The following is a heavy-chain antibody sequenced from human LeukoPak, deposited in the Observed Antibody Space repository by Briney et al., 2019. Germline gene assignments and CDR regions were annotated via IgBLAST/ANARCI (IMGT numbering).Heavy chain of an antibody. J-gene: IGHJ4*02. V-gene: IGHV1-8*01. CDR3: ARGGTYLPFGY. CDR2: MNANSGDT. D-gene: IGHD3-10*01. Sequence: GASVKVSCKAPGYTFTSYDINWVRQATGQGLEWMGWMNANSGDTGYAQNFQGRVTMTRNTSISTAYMELSSLRSEDTAIYYCARGGTYLPFGYWGQGTLVTVSS. CDR1: GYTFTSYD.